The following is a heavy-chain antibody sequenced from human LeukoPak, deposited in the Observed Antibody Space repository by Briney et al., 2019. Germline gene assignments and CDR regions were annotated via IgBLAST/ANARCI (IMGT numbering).Heavy chain of an antibody. Sequence: SETLALTCTVSGGSISSYYWSWIRQPPGKGLEWIGYIYYSGSTNYNPSLKSRVTISVDTSKNQFSLKLSSVTAADTAVYYCARTYGWYYFDYWGQGTLVTVSS. CDR1: GGSISSYY. J-gene: IGHJ4*02. V-gene: IGHV4-59*01. CDR3: ARTYGWYYFDY. CDR2: IYYSGST. D-gene: IGHD3-16*01.